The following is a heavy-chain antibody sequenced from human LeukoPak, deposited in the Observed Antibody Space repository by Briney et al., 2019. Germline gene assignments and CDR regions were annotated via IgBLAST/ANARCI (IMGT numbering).Heavy chain of an antibody. CDR3: TRDYPASFDV. CDR1: GFTFSSYS. V-gene: IGHV3-49*04. CDR2: IRSTIYGGTT. J-gene: IGHJ3*01. Sequence: GGSLRLSCAASGFTFSSYSMNWVRQAPGKGLEWLGFIRSTIYGGTTDYAASVKGRFTISRDDSKSIAYLQMNSLKTEDTAMYYCTRDYPASFDVWGQGTLVTVSS.